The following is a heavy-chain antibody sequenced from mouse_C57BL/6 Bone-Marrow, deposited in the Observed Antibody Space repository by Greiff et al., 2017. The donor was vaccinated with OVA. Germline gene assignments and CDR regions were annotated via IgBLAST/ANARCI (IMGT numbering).Heavy chain of an antibody. CDR3: ARGSDYDGYFDY. Sequence: VQRVESEGGLVQPGSSMKLSCTASGFTFSDYYMAWVRQVPEKGLEWVANINYDGSSTYYLDSLKSRFIISRDNAKNILYLQMSSLKSEDTATYYCARGSDYDGYFDYWGQGTTLTVSS. CDR2: INYDGSST. J-gene: IGHJ2*01. V-gene: IGHV5-16*01. D-gene: IGHD2-4*01. CDR1: GFTFSDYY.